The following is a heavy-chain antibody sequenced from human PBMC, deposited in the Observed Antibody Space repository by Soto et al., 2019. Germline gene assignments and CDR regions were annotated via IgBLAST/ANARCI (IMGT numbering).Heavy chain of an antibody. Sequence: QVQLVQSGAEVKKPGSSVKVSCKASGGTFSSYAISWVRQAPGQGLEWMGGIIPIFGTANYAQKFQGRVTITAEKSTSTAYMELSSLRSEDTAVYYCARGTYSSSWYDYYNGMDVWGQGTTVTVSS. V-gene: IGHV1-69*06. D-gene: IGHD6-13*01. CDR1: GGTFSSYA. CDR3: ARGTYSSSWYDYYNGMDV. CDR2: IIPIFGTA. J-gene: IGHJ6*02.